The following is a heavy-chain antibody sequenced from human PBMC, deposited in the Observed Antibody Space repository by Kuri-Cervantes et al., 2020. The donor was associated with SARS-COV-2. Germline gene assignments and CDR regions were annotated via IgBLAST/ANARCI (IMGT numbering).Heavy chain of an antibody. CDR2: IIPIFGTA. D-gene: IGHD3-10*01. Sequence: SVKVSCKASGYTFTSYAISWVRQAPGQGLEWMGRIIPIFGTANYAQKFQGRVTITADKSTSTAYMELSSLRSEDTAVYYCAREDRGITMVRGVIQGRTPSYYYYYMDVWGKGTTVTVSS. CDR1: GYTFTSYA. CDR3: AREDRGITMVRGVIQGRTPSYYYYYMDV. J-gene: IGHJ6*03. V-gene: IGHV1-69*06.